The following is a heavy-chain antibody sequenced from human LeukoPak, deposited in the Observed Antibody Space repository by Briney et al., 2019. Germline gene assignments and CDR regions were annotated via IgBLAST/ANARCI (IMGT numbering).Heavy chain of an antibody. D-gene: IGHD6-13*01. CDR1: GGSFNGYY. V-gene: IGHV4-34*01. CDR2: INHSGST. J-gene: IGHJ5*02. CDR3: AICSRIAAAGTLAWFDP. Sequence: PSETLSLTCAVYGGSFNGYYWSWIRQPPGKGLEWIGEINHSGSTNYNPSLKSRVTISVDTSKNQFPLKLSSVTAADTAVYYCAICSRIAAAGTLAWFDPWGQGTLATVSS.